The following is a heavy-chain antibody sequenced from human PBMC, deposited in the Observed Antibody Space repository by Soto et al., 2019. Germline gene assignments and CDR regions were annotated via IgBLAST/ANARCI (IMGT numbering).Heavy chain of an antibody. CDR1: GGSFSGYY. CDR2: INHSGST. Sequence: QVQLQQWGAGLLKPSETLSLTCVVYGGSFSGYYWSWIRQPPGKGLEWIGEINHSGSTNYNPSLKSRVTISVDTSKNQFSLKLSSVTAAETAVYYCARFSVVVVAATTYYFDYWGQGTLVTVSS. D-gene: IGHD2-15*01. J-gene: IGHJ4*02. V-gene: IGHV4-34*01. CDR3: ARFSVVVVAATTYYFDY.